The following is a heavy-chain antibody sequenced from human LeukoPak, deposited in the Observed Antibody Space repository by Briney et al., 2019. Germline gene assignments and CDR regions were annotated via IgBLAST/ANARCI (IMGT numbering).Heavy chain of an antibody. J-gene: IGHJ4*02. Sequence: RASVKVSCKASGYTFTSYGISWVRQAPGQGLEWMGWISAYNGNTNYAQELQGRVTMTTDTSTSTACMELRSLRSDDTAVYYCARDRGTMVRGVTAYWGQGTLVTVSS. CDR3: ARDRGTMVRGVTAY. D-gene: IGHD3-10*01. CDR2: ISAYNGNT. V-gene: IGHV1-18*01. CDR1: GYTFTSYG.